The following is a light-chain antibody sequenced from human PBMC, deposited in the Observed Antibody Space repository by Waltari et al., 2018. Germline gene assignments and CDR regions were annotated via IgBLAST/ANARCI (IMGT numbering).Light chain of an antibody. V-gene: IGKV3-20*01. CDR3: QNHERLPAM. CDR2: GAS. CDR1: QSVGRY. Sequence: EIVLTQSPGTLSLSPGERATLSCRASQSVGRYLAWYQQKPGQAPRLLIYGASSRATGIPDRFSGSGSGTDFSLTISRLETEDFAVYYCQNHERLPAMFGQGTKVEIK. J-gene: IGKJ1*01.